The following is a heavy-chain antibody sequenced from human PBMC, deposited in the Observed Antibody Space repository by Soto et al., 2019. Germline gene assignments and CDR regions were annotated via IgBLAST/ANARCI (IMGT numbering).Heavy chain of an antibody. Sequence: QVQLVQSGAEVKKPGSSVKVSCKASGGTFSSYTISWVRQAPGQGLEWMGRIIPILGRANYAQKFQGRVTITADKSTSTAYMVLSSLRSEDTAVYYCASLMSSGYYYGMDVWGQGTTVTVSS. V-gene: IGHV1-69*02. D-gene: IGHD3-10*01. CDR2: IIPILGRA. CDR3: ASLMSSGYYYGMDV. CDR1: GGTFSSYT. J-gene: IGHJ6*02.